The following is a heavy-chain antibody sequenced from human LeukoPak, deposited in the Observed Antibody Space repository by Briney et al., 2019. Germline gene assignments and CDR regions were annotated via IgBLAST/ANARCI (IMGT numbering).Heavy chain of an antibody. V-gene: IGHV4-34*01. J-gene: IGHJ4*02. D-gene: IGHD2/OR15-2a*01. CDR1: GGSFSGYY. CDR3: ARGNSLGY. CDR2: INHSGST. Sequence: SETLSLTCAVYGGSFSGYYWSWIRQPPGKGLEWIGEINHSGSTNYNPSLKSRVTISVDTSKNQFSLKLSSVTAADTAVYYCARGNSLGYWGQGTLVTVSS.